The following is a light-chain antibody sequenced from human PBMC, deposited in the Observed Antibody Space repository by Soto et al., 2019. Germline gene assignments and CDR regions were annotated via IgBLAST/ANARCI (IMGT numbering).Light chain of an antibody. J-gene: IGKJ4*01. CDR2: DAS. V-gene: IGKV3-11*01. CDR1: QSVRGN. Sequence: EVLLTQAPATLSVSPGERDTLSCRASQSVRGNLAWYQQKPGQTPRLLIYDASNRATGIPARFSGSRSGTDFTLTISSLEPEDFAGYYCQQRSIWPLTFGGGTKVDI. CDR3: QQRSIWPLT.